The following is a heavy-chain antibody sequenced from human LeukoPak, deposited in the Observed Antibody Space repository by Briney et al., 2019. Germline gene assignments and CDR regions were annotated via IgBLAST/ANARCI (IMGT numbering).Heavy chain of an antibody. CDR3: AAELYGVYTDCCTFHL. J-gene: IGHJ3*01. D-gene: IGHD4-17*01. Sequence: GASVKVSCKASGYTFTSYAMHWVRQAPGQRLKWIGWIIVGSGATNYAQSLQGRFTITRDMSTNTAYMELSSLGSEDSAVYYCAAELYGVYTDCCTFHLWGQGTLVTVSS. V-gene: IGHV1-58*02. CDR1: GYTFTSYA. CDR2: IIVGSGAT.